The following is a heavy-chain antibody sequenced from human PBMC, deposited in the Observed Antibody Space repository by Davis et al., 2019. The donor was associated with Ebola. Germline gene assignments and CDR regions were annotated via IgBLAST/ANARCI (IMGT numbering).Heavy chain of an antibody. Sequence: HTRRSLRLSCAASGFTLTIHWMHCVSQAPGKGLVWVSRIKSYGSRTSYTDSVKGRFTLCRDNAKNTLYLQINSLRAEDTAVYYCARVNYDILTGYHDYWGQGTLVTVSS. CDR1: GFTLTIHW. J-gene: IGHJ4*02. CDR2: IKSYGSRT. D-gene: IGHD3-9*01. CDR3: ARVNYDILTGYHDY. V-gene: IGHV3-74*01.